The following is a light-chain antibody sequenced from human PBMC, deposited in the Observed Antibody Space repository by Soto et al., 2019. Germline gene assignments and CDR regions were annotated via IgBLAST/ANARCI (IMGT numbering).Light chain of an antibody. CDR1: QSISTW. J-gene: IGKJ1*01. CDR2: DAS. CDR3: QQYKSYST. Sequence: DIQMTQSPSTLSASVGDRVTITCRASQSISTWLAWYQQKPGKAPKLPIYDASSLESGVPSRFSGSVSGTEFTLTISSLQPDDFATYYCQQYKSYSTFGQGTKVEIK. V-gene: IGKV1-5*01.